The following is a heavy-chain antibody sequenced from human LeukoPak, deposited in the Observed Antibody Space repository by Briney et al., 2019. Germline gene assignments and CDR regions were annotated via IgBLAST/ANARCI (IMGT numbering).Heavy chain of an antibody. J-gene: IGHJ3*02. D-gene: IGHD6-19*01. Sequence: GGSLRLSCAASGFTFSSYSMTWVRQAPGKGLEWVSYISSSSSTIYYADSVKGRFTISRDNAKNTLYLQMNSLRAEDTAVYYCAKSQWPSNAFDIWGQGTMVTVSS. CDR1: GFTFSSYS. CDR3: AKSQWPSNAFDI. V-gene: IGHV3-48*04. CDR2: ISSSSSTI.